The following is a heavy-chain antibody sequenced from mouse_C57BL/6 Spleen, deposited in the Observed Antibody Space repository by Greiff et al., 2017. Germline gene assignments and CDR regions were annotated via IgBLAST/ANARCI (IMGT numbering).Heavy chain of an antibody. V-gene: IGHV5-4*01. D-gene: IGHD2-1*01. CDR2: ISDGGSYT. CDR1: GFTFSSYA. Sequence: EVQGVESGGGLVKPGGSLKLSCAASGFTFSSYAMSWVRQTPEKRLEWVATISDGGSYTYYPDNVKGRFTISRDNAKNNLYLQMSHLKSVDTAMYYCASHIYYGNPAWFAYWGQGTLVTVSA. J-gene: IGHJ3*01. CDR3: ASHIYYGNPAWFAY.